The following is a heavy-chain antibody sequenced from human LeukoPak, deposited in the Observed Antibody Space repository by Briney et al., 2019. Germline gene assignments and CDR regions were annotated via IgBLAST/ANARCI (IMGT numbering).Heavy chain of an antibody. Sequence: PGGSLRLSCAASGFTFSDYYMSWIRQAPGKGLEWVSYISSSGNTIYYADSVKGRFTISRDKAKNSLYLQMNSLRAEDTAVYYCASRWAPRDWEPDAFDIWGQGTMVTVSS. CDR3: ASRWAPRDWEPDAFDI. CDR2: ISSSGNTI. J-gene: IGHJ3*02. CDR1: GFTFSDYY. D-gene: IGHD1-14*01. V-gene: IGHV3-11*04.